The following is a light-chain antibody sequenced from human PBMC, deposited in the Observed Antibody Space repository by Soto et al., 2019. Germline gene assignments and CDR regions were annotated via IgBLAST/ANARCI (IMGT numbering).Light chain of an antibody. CDR2: EVS. CDR1: QSLIHSDGSTY. J-gene: IGKJ1*01. Sequence: DVVMTQSPLSLPVTLGQPASISCRSSQSLIHSDGSTYLNWFQQRPGQSPRRLIYEVSDRDSGGIEMFSGRWLRTDVTLKISGVEAEDVGVYCCVHVTRWPWTFGQGNEVE. V-gene: IGKV2-30*02. CDR3: VHVTRWPWT.